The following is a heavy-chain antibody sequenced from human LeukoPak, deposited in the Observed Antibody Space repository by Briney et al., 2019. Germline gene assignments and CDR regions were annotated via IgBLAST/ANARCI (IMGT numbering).Heavy chain of an antibody. Sequence: ASVKVSSKASGYTFTGYYMHWVRQAPGQGLEWMGRINPNSGGTNYAQKFQGRVTTTRDTSISTAYMELSRLRSDDTAVYYCARDLRGWPPTVTTNWGQGTLVTVSS. CDR3: ARDLRGWPPTVTTN. V-gene: IGHV1-2*06. D-gene: IGHD4-17*01. J-gene: IGHJ4*02. CDR2: INPNSGGT. CDR1: GYTFTGYY.